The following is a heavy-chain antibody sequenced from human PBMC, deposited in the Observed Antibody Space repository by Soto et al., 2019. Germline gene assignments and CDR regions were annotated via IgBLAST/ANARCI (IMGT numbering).Heavy chain of an antibody. V-gene: IGHV1-18*04. CDR2: ISAFNAKT. CDR1: GYTYFSYG. J-gene: IGHJ4*02. CDR3: ARDAIAGAGAFDY. Sequence: QVQLVQSGAEVKKPGASVQVSCTASGYTYFSYGISWVRQAPGQGLEWLGWISAFNAKTNYAPKFQARVTLTTDASTSTAYMELRGLRSDDTAVYFCARDAIAGAGAFDYWGQGALVIVSS. D-gene: IGHD6-19*01.